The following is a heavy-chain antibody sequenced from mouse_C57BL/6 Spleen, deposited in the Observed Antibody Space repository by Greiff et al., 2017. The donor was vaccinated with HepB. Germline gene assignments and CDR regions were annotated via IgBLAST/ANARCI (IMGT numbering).Heavy chain of an antibody. CDR2: INPSTGGT. CDR1: GYSFTGYY. D-gene: IGHD1-1*01. V-gene: IGHV1-42*01. J-gene: IGHJ2*01. Sequence: EVQLQESGPELVKPGASVKISCKASGYSFTGYYMNWVKQSPEKSLEWIGEINPSTGGTTYNQKFKAKATLTVDKSSSTAYMQLKSLTSEDSAVYYCARYYYGSSPFDYWGQGTTLTVSS. CDR3: ARYYYGSSPFDY.